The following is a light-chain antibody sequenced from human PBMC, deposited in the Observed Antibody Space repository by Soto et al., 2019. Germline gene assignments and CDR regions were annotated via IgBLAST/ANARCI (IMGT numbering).Light chain of an antibody. CDR2: GAF. CDR1: QSVRSY. J-gene: IGKJ1*01. CDR3: HQYNHWLTWT. Sequence: EIVLTQSPATLSLSPGERATLSCRASQSVRSYLAWFQQIPGQAPRLLIYGAFTRATGIPATFSGTGSGTEFTLTISSLQSEDFAVYYCHQYNHWLTWTFGQGTKVDIK. V-gene: IGKV3-15*01.